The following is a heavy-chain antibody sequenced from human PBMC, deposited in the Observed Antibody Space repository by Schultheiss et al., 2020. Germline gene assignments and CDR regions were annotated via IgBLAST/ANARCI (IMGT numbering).Heavy chain of an antibody. V-gene: IGHV3-74*01. J-gene: IGHJ4*02. CDR2: VNSDGSST. D-gene: IGHD6-13*01. CDR1: GFTFSSYW. Sequence: GESLKISCAASGFTFSSYWMHWVRQAPGKGLVWVSRVNSDGSSTDYADSVKGRFTISRDNAKNSLYLQMNSLRAEDTAVYYCSIGSAAGHFDYWGQGTLVTVSS. CDR3: SIGSAAGHFDY.